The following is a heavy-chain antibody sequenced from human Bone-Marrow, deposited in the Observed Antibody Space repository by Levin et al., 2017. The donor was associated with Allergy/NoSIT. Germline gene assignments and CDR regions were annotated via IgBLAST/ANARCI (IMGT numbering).Heavy chain of an antibody. CDR2: IKRKIERERT. CDR1: GFNFSDIW. V-gene: IGHV3-15*01. CDR3: TTLLTINPNV. D-gene: IGHD2-15*01. J-gene: IGHJ6*02. Sequence: PGGSLRLSCVASGFNFSDIWMSWVRQAPGKGLEWVCRIKRKIERERTDCSAPVRGRFSISRDDSKNTLSLQMNDLKTEDTAVYYCTTLLTINPNVWGQGTTVTVSS.